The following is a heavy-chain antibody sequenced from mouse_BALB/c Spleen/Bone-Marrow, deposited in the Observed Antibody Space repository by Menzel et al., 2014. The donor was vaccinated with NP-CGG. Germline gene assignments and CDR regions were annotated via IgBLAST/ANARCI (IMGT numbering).Heavy chain of an antibody. V-gene: IGHV5-2*01. CDR3: ARQGDYGSSWFAY. D-gene: IGHD1-1*01. J-gene: IGHJ3*01. CDR1: EYEFPSHD. CDR2: INSDGGST. Sequence: EVKLEDSGGGLVQPGESLKLSCESNEYEFPSHDMSWVRKTPEKRLELVAAINSDGGSTFYPDTMERRFIISRDNTKKTLYLQMSSLRSEDTALYYCARQGDYGSSWFAYWGQGTLVTVSA.